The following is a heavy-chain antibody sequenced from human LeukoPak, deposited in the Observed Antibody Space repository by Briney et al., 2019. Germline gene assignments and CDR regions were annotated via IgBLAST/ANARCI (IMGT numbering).Heavy chain of an antibody. Sequence: GGSLRLSRAASEFTFSRYAMHWVRKAPGKGLEWLAIISFDGRKTYYADSVKGRFTISSENSKNILYLQMNSPRTEDTALYYCAKDRGKWDFLALFDHWGQGAHVIVS. CDR2: ISFDGRKT. J-gene: IGHJ4*02. V-gene: IGHV3-30*18. CDR3: AKDRGKWDFLALFDH. CDR1: EFTFSRYA. D-gene: IGHD1-14*01.